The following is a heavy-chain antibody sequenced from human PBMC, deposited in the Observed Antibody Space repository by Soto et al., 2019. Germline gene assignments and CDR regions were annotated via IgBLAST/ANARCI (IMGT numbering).Heavy chain of an antibody. CDR3: AREWGLLPYYVMNV. Sequence: SETLSLTCIVSGDSVTSGSYYWTWLRQPPGKGLEWIGYIPYTGRTKYNPSLQSRVTISVDTSKNDFSLNLSSVTAADTAVYFCAREWGLLPYYVMNVWGHGTAVTVSS. J-gene: IGHJ6*02. CDR1: GDSVTSGSYY. D-gene: IGHD7-27*01. V-gene: IGHV4-61*03. CDR2: IPYTGRT.